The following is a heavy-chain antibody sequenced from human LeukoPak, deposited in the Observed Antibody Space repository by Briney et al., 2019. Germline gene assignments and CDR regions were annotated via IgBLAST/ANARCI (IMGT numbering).Heavy chain of an antibody. D-gene: IGHD6-19*01. CDR2: ISSSGTTI. J-gene: IGHJ4*02. CDR3: ARDLVAVAHFDS. V-gene: IGHV3-48*03. CDR1: GFTFSSYE. Sequence: GGSLRLSCAASGFTFSSYEMNWVRQAPGKGLEWVSYISSSGTTIYYADSVKGRFTISRDNAKDSLYLQMNSLRAEDTAVYYCARDLVAVAHFDSWGQGTLVTVSS.